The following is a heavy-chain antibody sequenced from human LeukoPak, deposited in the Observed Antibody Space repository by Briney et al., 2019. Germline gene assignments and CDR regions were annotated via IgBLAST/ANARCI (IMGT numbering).Heavy chain of an antibody. J-gene: IGHJ3*02. CDR3: ASGNYYDI. CDR2: SNHSGNT. CDR1: GGSFSGDY. Sequence: PSETLSLTCAVYGGSFSGDYWSWIRQPPGKGLEWIGESNHSGNTNYNPSLKSRITISVDTSKNQFSLKLSSVTAADTAVYYCASGNYYDIWGQGTMVTVSS. D-gene: IGHD3-10*01. V-gene: IGHV4-34*01.